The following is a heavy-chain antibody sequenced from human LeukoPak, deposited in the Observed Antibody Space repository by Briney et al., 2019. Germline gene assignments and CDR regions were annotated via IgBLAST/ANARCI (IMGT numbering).Heavy chain of an antibody. CDR3: TREVSGSLYFDY. Sequence: GGSLRLSCAASGFSFNTFGMDWVRQAPGKGLEWVASISHDGSNKYYADSVEGRFTISRDNAKNTVYLQMNSLRAEDTAVYYCTREVSGSLYFDYWGQGTLVTVSS. V-gene: IGHV3-30-3*01. CDR2: ISHDGSNK. CDR1: GFSFNTFG. D-gene: IGHD1-26*01. J-gene: IGHJ4*02.